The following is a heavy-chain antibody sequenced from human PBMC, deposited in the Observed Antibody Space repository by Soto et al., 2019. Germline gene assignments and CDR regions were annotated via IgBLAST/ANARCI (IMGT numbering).Heavy chain of an antibody. V-gene: IGHV1-58*01. Sequence: SVKVSCKTSGFTFSSSAVHWVRQARGHRLQWIGWIDVGSANANYAQMLQGRVTISRDMSTSTAYMELSSLRPEDTAVYYCALDVWGYLYGLARFWGPGSLVIVSS. CDR2: IDVGSANA. D-gene: IGHD4-17*01. CDR1: GFTFSSSA. J-gene: IGHJ4*02. CDR3: ALDVWGYLYGLARF.